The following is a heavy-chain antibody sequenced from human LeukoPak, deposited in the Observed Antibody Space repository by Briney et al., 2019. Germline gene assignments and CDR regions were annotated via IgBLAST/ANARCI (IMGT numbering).Heavy chain of an antibody. CDR1: GYTFTSYG. CDR2: ISAYNGNT. Sequence: VASVKVSCKASGYTFTSYGISWVRQAPGQGLEWMGWISAYNGNTNYAQKLQGRVTMTTDTSTSTAYMELRSLRSDDTAVYYCARDSPLRYFDWLLSDDAFDIWGQGTMVTVSS. D-gene: IGHD3-9*01. J-gene: IGHJ3*02. V-gene: IGHV1-18*01. CDR3: ARDSPLRYFDWLLSDDAFDI.